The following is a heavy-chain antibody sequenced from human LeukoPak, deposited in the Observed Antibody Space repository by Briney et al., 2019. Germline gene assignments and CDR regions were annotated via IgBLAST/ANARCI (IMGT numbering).Heavy chain of an antibody. D-gene: IGHD5-24*01. CDR2: INPNSGGT. CDR1: GYTFTGYY. Sequence: ASVKVSCKASGYTFTGYYMHWVRQAPGQGLGWMGWINPNSGGTNYAQKFQGRVTMTRDTSISTAYMELSRLRSDDTAVYYCARDNSRDGYNLLDYWGQGTLVTVSS. V-gene: IGHV1-2*02. J-gene: IGHJ4*02. CDR3: ARDNSRDGYNLLDY.